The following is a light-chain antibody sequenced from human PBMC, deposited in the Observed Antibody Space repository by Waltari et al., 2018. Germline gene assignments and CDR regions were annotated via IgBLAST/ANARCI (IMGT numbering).Light chain of an antibody. V-gene: IGKV2-30*01. J-gene: IGKJ3*01. Sequence: DVMLTQSPLFLPVTLGQQASISCRSTQSLENTDGNTYLDWFLQRPGQSPRRLIYKVSERDSGVPDRFSGSGSGTNFTLKISRVEAEYVGVYYCLQAPITFGPGTRVDIK. CDR1: QSLENTDGNTY. CDR3: LQAPIT. CDR2: KVS.